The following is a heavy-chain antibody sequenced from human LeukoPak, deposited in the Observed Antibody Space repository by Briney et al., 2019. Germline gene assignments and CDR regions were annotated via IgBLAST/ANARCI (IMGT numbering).Heavy chain of an antibody. CDR3: ARQATHGDYVGAFDI. CDR2: IYYSGST. D-gene: IGHD4-17*01. CDR1: GGSISSSSYY. V-gene: IGHV4-39*01. Sequence: RTSETLSLTCTVSGGSISSSSYYWGWIRQPPGKGLEWIGSIYYSGSTYYNPSLKSRVTISVDTSKNQFSLKLSSVTAADTAVYYCARQATHGDYVGAFDIWGQGTMVTVSS. J-gene: IGHJ3*02.